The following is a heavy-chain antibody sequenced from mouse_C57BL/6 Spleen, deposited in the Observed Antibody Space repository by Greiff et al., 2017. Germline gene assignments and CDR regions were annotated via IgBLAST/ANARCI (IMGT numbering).Heavy chain of an antibody. V-gene: IGHV1-64*01. Sequence: QVQLQQSGAELVKPGASVKLSCKASGYTFTSYWINWVKQRPGHGLEWIGMIHPNNGSTNYNEKFKGKATLTVDKSSSTAYMQLSSLTSEDSAVYYCASGEDCGCRHWYFAVWGTGTTVTVSA. CDR1: GYTFTSYW. J-gene: IGHJ1*03. CDR2: IHPNNGST. D-gene: IGHD2-2*01. CDR3: ASGEDCGCRHWYFAV.